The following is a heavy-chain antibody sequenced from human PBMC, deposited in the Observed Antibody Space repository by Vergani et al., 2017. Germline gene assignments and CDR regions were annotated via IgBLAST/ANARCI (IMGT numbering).Heavy chain of an antibody. CDR2: IYHSGST. J-gene: IGHJ4*02. CDR3: ARAVEMATIPYFDY. Sequence: QLQLQESGSGLVKPSQTLSLTCAVSGGSISSGGYSWSWIRQPPGKGLEWIGYIYHSGSTYYNPSLKSRGTISVDRSKNQFSLKLSSVTAADTAVYYCARAVEMATIPYFDYWGQGTLVTVSS. CDR1: GGSISSGGYS. V-gene: IGHV4-30-2*01. D-gene: IGHD5-24*01.